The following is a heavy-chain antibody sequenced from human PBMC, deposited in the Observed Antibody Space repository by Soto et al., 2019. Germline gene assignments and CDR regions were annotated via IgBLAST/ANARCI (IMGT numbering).Heavy chain of an antibody. CDR3: ARRQGLPTYYYGMDV. J-gene: IGHJ6*02. V-gene: IGHV4-59*08. D-gene: IGHD5-18*01. CDR1: GGSISSYY. CDR2: IYYSGST. Sequence: SETLSLTCTVSGGSISSYYWSWIRQPPGKGLEWIGYIYYSGSTNYNPSLKSRVTISVDTSKNQFSLKLSSVTAADTAMYFCARRQGLPTYYYGMDVWGQGTTVTVSS.